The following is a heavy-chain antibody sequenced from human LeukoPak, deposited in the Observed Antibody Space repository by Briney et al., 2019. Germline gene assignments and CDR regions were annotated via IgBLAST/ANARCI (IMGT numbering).Heavy chain of an antibody. J-gene: IGHJ4*02. V-gene: IGHV4-59*13. Sequence: SEALSLTCTVSGGSISSYYWSWIRPPPGKGLEWIGYIYYSGSTNYNPSLKSRVTISVDTSKNQFSLKLSSVTAADTAVYYCARIAAAGTHDYWGQGTLVTVSS. D-gene: IGHD6-13*01. CDR1: GGSISSYY. CDR3: ARIAAAGTHDY. CDR2: IYYSGST.